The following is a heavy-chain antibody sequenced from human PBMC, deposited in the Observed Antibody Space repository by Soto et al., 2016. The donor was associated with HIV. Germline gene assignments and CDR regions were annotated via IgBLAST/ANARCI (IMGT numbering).Heavy chain of an antibody. J-gene: IGHJ2*01. CDR1: GFTFGDYA. V-gene: IGHV3-49*04. CDR2: IRSIPYGGTT. Sequence: EVQLVESGGGLIQPGRSLRLSCTASGFTFGDYAMTWVRQAPGKGLECVGFIRSIPYGGTTEYAASVKGRFTISRDDSNSIAYLRMNSLNTEDTAVYYCTRVRIPGRYSDLWGRGTLVTVSS. CDR3: TRVRIPGRYSDL.